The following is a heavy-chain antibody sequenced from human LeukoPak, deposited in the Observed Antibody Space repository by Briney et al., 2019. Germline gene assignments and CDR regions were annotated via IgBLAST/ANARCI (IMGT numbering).Heavy chain of an antibody. V-gene: IGHV1-69-2*01. CDR1: GYTFTDYY. CDR2: FDPEDGET. CDR3: ATDPHLGYDYDY. J-gene: IGHJ4*02. Sequence: ASVKISCKVSGYTFTDYYMHWVQQAPGKGLEWMGGFDPEDGETIYAQKFQGRVTMTEDTSADTAYMELSSLRSEDTAVYYCATDPHLGYDYDYWGQGTLVTVSS. D-gene: IGHD5-12*01.